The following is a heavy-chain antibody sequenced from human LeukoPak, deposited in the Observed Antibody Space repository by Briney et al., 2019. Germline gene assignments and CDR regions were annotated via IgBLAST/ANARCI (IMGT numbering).Heavy chain of an antibody. Sequence: SETLSLTCTVSGGSIRSYYWSWIRQPAGKGLEWIGRIYTSGSTNYNPSLKSRVTISVDTSKNQFSLKLSSVTAADTAAYYCARQYDYGHFDYWGQGTLVTVSS. J-gene: IGHJ4*02. CDR2: IYTSGST. CDR1: GGSIRSYY. D-gene: IGHD4-17*01. CDR3: ARQYDYGHFDY. V-gene: IGHV4-4*07.